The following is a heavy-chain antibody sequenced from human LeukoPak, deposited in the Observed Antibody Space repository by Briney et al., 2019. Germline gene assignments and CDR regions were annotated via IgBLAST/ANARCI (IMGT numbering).Heavy chain of an antibody. Sequence: ASVKVSCKASGYTFTSSFIHWVRQAPGQRLEWMGIINPSGGTTTYAKKFQDRVTMTRDTSTSTVYMDLSRLTSEDTAVYYCVRAPRDSSTMLDYWGQGTLVTVSS. CDR3: VRAPRDSSTMLDY. CDR2: INPSGGTT. D-gene: IGHD6-13*01. CDR1: GYTFTSSF. V-gene: IGHV1-46*01. J-gene: IGHJ4*02.